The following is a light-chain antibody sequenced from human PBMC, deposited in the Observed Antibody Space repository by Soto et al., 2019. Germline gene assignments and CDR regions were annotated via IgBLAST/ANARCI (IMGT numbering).Light chain of an antibody. V-gene: IGLV2-11*01. J-gene: IGLJ1*01. CDR1: SSDVGGYNY. CDR2: DVS. CDR3: CSYAGSYTLV. Sequence: QSVLTQPRSVSGSPGQSVTISCTGTSSDVGGYNYVSWYQQHPGKAPKLMIYDVSKRPSGVPDRFSGSKSGNTAFLTISGLQAEDEADYYCCSYAGSYTLVFGTGTKLTVL.